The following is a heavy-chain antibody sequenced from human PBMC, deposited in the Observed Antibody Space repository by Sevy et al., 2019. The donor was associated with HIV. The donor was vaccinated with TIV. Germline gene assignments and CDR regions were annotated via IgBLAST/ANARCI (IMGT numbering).Heavy chain of an antibody. CDR2: INPSGGST. V-gene: IGHV1-46*02. D-gene: IGHD3-10*01. CDR1: GYNFNNYY. CDR3: ERAWGITMANAFDI. Sequence: ASVKVSCKASGYNFNNYYIHWVRQAPGQGLEWMGLINPSGGSTSNAQKFQGRVTMTRDTSTSTAFMELGRLRSDDTAVYYCERAWGITMANAFDIWGQGTMVTVSS. J-gene: IGHJ3*02.